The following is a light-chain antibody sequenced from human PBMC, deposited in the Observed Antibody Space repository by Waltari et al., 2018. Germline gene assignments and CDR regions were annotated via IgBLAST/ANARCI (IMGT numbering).Light chain of an antibody. J-gene: IGKJ5*01. CDR2: DAS. V-gene: IGKV3-11*01. Sequence: EVVLTQSPATLSLSPGERAPLSCRASQNVINFLAWYQQQPGRAPRLLIYDASQRATGIPARFSGSGSGTDFTLTISSLEPEDFAVYYCQQHRNWPITFGQGTRLDIQ. CDR3: QQHRNWPIT. CDR1: QNVINF.